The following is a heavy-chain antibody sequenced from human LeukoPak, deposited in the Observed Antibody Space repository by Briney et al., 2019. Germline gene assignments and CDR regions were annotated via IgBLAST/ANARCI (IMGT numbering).Heavy chain of an antibody. V-gene: IGHV3-20*04. Sequence: GGSLRLSCVASGFTFGKYWMSWVRQAPGKGLEWVSGISWNSGSIGYADSVKGRFTISRDNAKNSLYLQMNSLRAEDTAVYYCTRRLDDWGQGTLVTVSS. CDR2: ISWNSGSI. D-gene: IGHD3-16*01. CDR3: TRRLDD. CDR1: GFTFGKYW. J-gene: IGHJ4*02.